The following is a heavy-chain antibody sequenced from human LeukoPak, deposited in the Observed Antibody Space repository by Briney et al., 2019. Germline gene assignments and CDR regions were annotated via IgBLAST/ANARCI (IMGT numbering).Heavy chain of an antibody. J-gene: IGHJ4*02. V-gene: IGHV4-59*08. CDR2: IYYSGST. D-gene: IGHD1-1*01. CDR1: GGSISSYY. Sequence: SETLSLTCTVSGGSISSYYWSWIRQPPGKGLEWIGYIYYSGSTNYNPSLKSRVTISVDTSKNQFSLKLSSVTAADTAVYYCTRLEKSDYWGQGTLVTVSS. CDR3: TRLEKSDY.